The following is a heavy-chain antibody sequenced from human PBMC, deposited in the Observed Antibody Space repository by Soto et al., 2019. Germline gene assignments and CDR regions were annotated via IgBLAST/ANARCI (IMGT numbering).Heavy chain of an antibody. Sequence: SETLSLTCAVSGGSISSGGYSWSWIRQPPGKGLEWIGYIYHSGSTYHNPSLKSRVTISVDRSKNQFSLKLSSVTAADTAVYYCARANGSYEAYYFDYWGQGTLVTVSS. V-gene: IGHV4-30-2*01. CDR1: GGSISSGGYS. D-gene: IGHD1-26*01. J-gene: IGHJ4*02. CDR2: IYHSGST. CDR3: ARANGSYEAYYFDY.